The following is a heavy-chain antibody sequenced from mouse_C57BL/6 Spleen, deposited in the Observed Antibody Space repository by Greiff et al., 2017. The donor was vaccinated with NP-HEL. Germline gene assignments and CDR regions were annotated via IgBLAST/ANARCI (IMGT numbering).Heavy chain of an antibody. V-gene: IGHV1-42*01. J-gene: IGHJ2*01. Sequence: EVQLVESGPELVKPGASVKISCKASGYSFTGYYMNWVKQSPEKSLEWIGEINPSTGGTTYNQKFKAKATLTVDKSSSTAYMQLKSLTSEDSAVYYCARTGALYFDYWGQGTTLTVSS. CDR2: INPSTGGT. CDR3: ARTGALYFDY. D-gene: IGHD3-1*01. CDR1: GYSFTGYY.